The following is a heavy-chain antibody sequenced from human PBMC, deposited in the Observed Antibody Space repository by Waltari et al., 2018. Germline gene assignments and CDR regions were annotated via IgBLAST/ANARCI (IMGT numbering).Heavy chain of an antibody. CDR1: GYTFTGYY. V-gene: IGHV1-2*02. J-gene: IGHJ2*01. Sequence: QVQLVQSGAEVKKPGASVKVSCKASGYTFTGYYMHWVRQAPGQGLGWMERINHNGGVKNDAQKVKSRVTMTRDTSISTAYMELSRLRSDDTAVYYCARVYGAGSYAYFDLWGRGTLVTVSS. D-gene: IGHD3-10*01. CDR3: ARVYGAGSYAYFDL. CDR2: INHNGGVK.